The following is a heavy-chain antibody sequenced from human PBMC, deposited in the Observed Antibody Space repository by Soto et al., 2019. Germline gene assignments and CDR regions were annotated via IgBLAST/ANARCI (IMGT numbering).Heavy chain of an antibody. V-gene: IGHV3-30*18. CDR3: AKASYSNYLIPGDYYYGMDV. CDR2: ISYDGSNK. CDR1: GFTFSSSG. D-gene: IGHD4-4*01. J-gene: IGHJ6*02. Sequence: GGSLRLSCAASGFTFSSSGMHWVRQAPGKGLEWVAVISYDGSNKYYADSVKGRFTISRDNSKNTLYLQMNSLRAEDTAVYYCAKASYSNYLIPGDYYYGMDVWGQGTTVTVSS.